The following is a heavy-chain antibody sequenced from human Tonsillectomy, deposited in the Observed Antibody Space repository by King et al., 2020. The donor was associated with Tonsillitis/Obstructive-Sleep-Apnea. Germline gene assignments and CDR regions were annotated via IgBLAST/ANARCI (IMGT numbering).Heavy chain of an antibody. Sequence: QLVQSGGGLVQPGGSLRLSCAASGFTFSSYSMNWVRQAPGKGLEWVSYIDSSSSLIFYADSVKGRFTISRDNAKNSLYLQMNSLRDEDTAVYYCARDLGYSYGYKYWGQGTLVTVSS. V-gene: IGHV3-48*02. CDR1: GFTFSSYS. D-gene: IGHD5-18*01. CDR3: ARDLGYSYGYKY. CDR2: IDSSSSLI. J-gene: IGHJ4*02.